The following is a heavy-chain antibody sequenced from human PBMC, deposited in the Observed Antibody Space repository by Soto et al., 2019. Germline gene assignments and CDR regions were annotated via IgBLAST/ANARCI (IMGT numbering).Heavy chain of an antibody. CDR1: VFTFSNGL. CDR2: IKSKTYVGTT. CDR3: TTDGFSERLFDPGRARGMAA. J-gene: IGHJ6*03. Sequence: VGSLRLSCSSSVFTFSNGLISLFLQAPVNWLEWVFSIKSKTYVGTTDYAAPVKGRFTISRDDSKNTLYLQMNSLKTEDTAVYYCTTDGFSERLFDPGRARGMAARGKGTTV. D-gene: IGHD3-3*01. V-gene: IGHV3-15*01.